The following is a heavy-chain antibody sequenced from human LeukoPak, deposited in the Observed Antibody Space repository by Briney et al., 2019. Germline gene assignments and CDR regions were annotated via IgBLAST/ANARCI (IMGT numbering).Heavy chain of an antibody. CDR2: IYYSGST. V-gene: IGHV4-31*03. CDR3: ARESSYSSSWIDP. J-gene: IGHJ5*02. Sequence: PSQTLSFTCTVSGGSISSGGYYWSWIRQHPGKGLEWIGYIYYSGSTYYNPSLKSRVTISVDTSKNQSSLKLSSVTAADTAVYYCARESSYSSSWIDPWGQGTLITVSS. CDR1: GGSISSGGYY. D-gene: IGHD6-13*01.